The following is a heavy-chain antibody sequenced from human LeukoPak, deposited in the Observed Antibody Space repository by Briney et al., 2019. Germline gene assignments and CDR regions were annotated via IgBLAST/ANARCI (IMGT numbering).Heavy chain of an antibody. Sequence: GGSLRLSCAASGFTFSSYGMHWVRQAPGKGLEWVAVISYDGSNKYYADSVKGRFTISRDNSKNTLYLQMNSLRAEDTAVYYCAKEIYDSSGYYLYWGQGTLVTVSS. CDR1: GFTFSSYG. V-gene: IGHV3-30*18. CDR2: ISYDGSNK. J-gene: IGHJ4*02. D-gene: IGHD3-22*01. CDR3: AKEIYDSSGYYLY.